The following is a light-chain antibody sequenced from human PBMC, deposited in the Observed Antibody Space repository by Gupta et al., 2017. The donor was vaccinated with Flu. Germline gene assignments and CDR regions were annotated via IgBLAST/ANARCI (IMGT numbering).Light chain of an antibody. CDR2: EPT. J-gene: IGLJ2*01. CDR1: HNDYVDYTY. Sequence: QSTTNSSTSPHNDYVDYTYFSWYQHRPGTPPTLIIYEPTTRPSGGSSRFSGSRPGNTPALTISGLQAEDEAHYYSCAYVNSTTVFGGGTKVTVL. V-gene: IGLV2-14*01. CDR3: CAYVNSTTV.